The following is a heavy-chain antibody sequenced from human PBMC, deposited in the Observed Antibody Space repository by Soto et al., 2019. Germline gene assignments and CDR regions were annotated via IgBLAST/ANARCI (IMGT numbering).Heavy chain of an antibody. Sequence: PSETLSLTCAVYGGSFSGYYWSWIRQPPGKGLEWIGEINHSGSTNYNPSLKSRVTISVDTSKNQFSLKLSSVTAADTAVYYCAKPMGYSKGRGMDVWGQGTTVTVSS. D-gene: IGHD1-26*01. J-gene: IGHJ6*02. V-gene: IGHV4-34*01. CDR2: INHSGST. CDR3: AKPMGYSKGRGMDV. CDR1: GGSFSGYY.